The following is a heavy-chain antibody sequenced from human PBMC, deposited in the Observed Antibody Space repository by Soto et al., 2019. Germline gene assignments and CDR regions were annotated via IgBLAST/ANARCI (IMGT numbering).Heavy chain of an antibody. CDR1: GFTFSSYG. Sequence: GGSLRLSCAASGFTFSSYGMHWVRQAPGKGLEWVAVISYDGSNKYYADSVKGRFTISRDNSKNTLYLQMNSLRAEDTAVYYCAKAGYFDWLLLNWGQGTLVTVSS. CDR3: AKAGYFDWLLLN. J-gene: IGHJ4*02. D-gene: IGHD3-9*01. V-gene: IGHV3-30*18. CDR2: ISYDGSNK.